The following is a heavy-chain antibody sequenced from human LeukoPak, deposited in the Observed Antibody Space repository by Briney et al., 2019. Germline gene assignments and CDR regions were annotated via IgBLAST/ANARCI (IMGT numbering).Heavy chain of an antibody. J-gene: IGHJ5*02. CDR2: ISGYNGDT. V-gene: IGHV1-18*04. CDR3: ARDGQLWFSGYYEDNWFDP. Sequence: ASVKVSCKASGYTFTTCFMHWLRQAPGQGLEWMGWISGYNGDTKYAQTFQGRVTMTTDTSTSTAYLELRSLRSDDTAVYYCARDGQLWFSGYYEDNWFDPWGQGTLVTVSS. CDR1: GYTFTTCF. D-gene: IGHD5-12*01.